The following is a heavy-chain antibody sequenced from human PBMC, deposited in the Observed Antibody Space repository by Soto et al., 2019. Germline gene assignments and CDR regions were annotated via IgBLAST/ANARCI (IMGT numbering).Heavy chain of an antibody. V-gene: IGHV1-3*01. D-gene: IGHD3-10*01. Sequence: ASVKVSCXASGFVSTNYNFHWVRQAPGQSLEWMGRINAANGNTQYSQNFQGRVTFTSDASASTAFMELTNLRFEDKAMYYCATDYGSNWRLWGQGTLVTVSS. CDR2: INAANGNT. J-gene: IGHJ4*02. CDR1: GFVSTNYN. CDR3: ATDYGSNWRL.